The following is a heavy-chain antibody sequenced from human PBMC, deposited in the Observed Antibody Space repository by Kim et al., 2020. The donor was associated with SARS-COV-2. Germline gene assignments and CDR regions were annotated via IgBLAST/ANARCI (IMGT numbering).Heavy chain of an antibody. V-gene: IGHV3-48*03. CDR3: AREGLVGMDV. CDR2: ISSSGSTI. J-gene: IGHJ6*02. Sequence: GGSLRLSCAASGFTFSSYEMNWVRQAPGKGLEWVSYISSSGSTIYYADSVKGRFTISRDNAKNSLYLQMNSLRAEDTAVYYCAREGLVGMDVWGQGTTVTVSS. CDR1: GFTFSSYE.